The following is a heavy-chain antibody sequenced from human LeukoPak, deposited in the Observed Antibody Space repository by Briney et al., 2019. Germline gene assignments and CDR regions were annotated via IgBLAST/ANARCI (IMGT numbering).Heavy chain of an antibody. CDR3: ARDSCSGGSCYMYNWFDP. V-gene: IGHV4-4*07. Sequence: SETLSLTCTVSGGPISSYYWSWIRQPAGKGLEWIGRIYTSGSTNYNPSLKSRVTMSVDTSKNQFSLKLSSVTAADTAVYYCARDSCSGGSCYMYNWFDPWGQGTLVTVSS. CDR2: IYTSGST. D-gene: IGHD2-15*01. J-gene: IGHJ5*02. CDR1: GGPISSYY.